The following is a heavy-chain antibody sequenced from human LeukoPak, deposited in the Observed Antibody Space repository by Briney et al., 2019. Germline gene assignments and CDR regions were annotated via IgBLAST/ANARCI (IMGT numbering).Heavy chain of an antibody. CDR3: ARDSGSYSHYFDY. D-gene: IGHD1-26*01. CDR2: IYHSGST. Sequence: SETLSLTCTVSGGSISSGDYYWSWIRQPPGKGLEWIGSIYHSGSTYYNPSLKSRVTISVDTSKNQFSLKLSSVTAADTAVYYCARDSGSYSHYFDYWGQGTLVTVSS. J-gene: IGHJ4*02. CDR1: GGSISSGDYY. V-gene: IGHV4-39*07.